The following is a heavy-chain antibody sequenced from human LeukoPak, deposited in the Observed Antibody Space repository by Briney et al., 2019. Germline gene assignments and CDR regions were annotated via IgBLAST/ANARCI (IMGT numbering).Heavy chain of an antibody. CDR3: TTLGIAVAGTGC. V-gene: IGHV3-15*01. Sequence: GGSLRLSCAASGFTFSNAWMSWVRPAPGKGREWVGRIKSKTDGGTTDYAAPVKGRFTISRDDSKHTLYLQMNSLKTEDTAVYYCTTLGIAVAGTGCWGQGTLVTVSS. J-gene: IGHJ4*02. CDR1: GFTFSNAW. CDR2: IKSKTDGGTT. D-gene: IGHD6-19*01.